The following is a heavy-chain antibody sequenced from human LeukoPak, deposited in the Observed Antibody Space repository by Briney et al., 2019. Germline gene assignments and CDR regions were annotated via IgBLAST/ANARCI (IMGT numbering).Heavy chain of an antibody. D-gene: IGHD2-2*01. J-gene: IGHJ5*02. V-gene: IGHV1-69*05. CDR1: GGTFSSYA. CDR3: ARGGGCSSTSCRRLDP. CDR2: IIPIFGTA. Sequence: SVKVSCKASGGTFSSYAISWVRQAPGQGLEWMGGIIPIFGTANYAQKFQGRVTITTDESTSTAYMELSSLRSEDTAVYYCARGGGCSSTSCRRLDPWGQGTLVTVSS.